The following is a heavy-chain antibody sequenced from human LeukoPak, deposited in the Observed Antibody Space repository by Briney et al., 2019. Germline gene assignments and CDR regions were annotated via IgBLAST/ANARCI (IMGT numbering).Heavy chain of an antibody. V-gene: IGHV3-30*03. CDR1: EFTFSSYG. D-gene: IGHD2-21*02. J-gene: IGHJ6*02. CDR2: ISYDGSDK. Sequence: PSGGSLRLSCASSEFTFSSYGMHWVREAPGKGLEWVAVISYDGSDKYYADSVKGRFTISRDKSKNTLYLQMNSLRAEDTAVYYCATATGGDAGGDYYYYYGMDVWGQGTTVNVSS. CDR3: ATATGGDAGGDYYYYYGMDV.